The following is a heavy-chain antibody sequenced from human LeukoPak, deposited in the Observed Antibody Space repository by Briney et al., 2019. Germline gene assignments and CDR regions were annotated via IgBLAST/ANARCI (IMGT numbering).Heavy chain of an antibody. V-gene: IGHV4-59*01. D-gene: IGHD3-22*01. Sequence: SETLSLTCTVSGGSISSYCWSWLRQPPGKGLEWIGYIYDSVNTNYNPSLESRVTISVDTSKKQFSLKLTSVTAADTAVYYCARVGRYYDSSGYPSRLFDYWGQGTLVTVSS. CDR3: ARVGRYYDSSGYPSRLFDY. CDR2: IYDSVNT. J-gene: IGHJ4*02. CDR1: GGSISSYC.